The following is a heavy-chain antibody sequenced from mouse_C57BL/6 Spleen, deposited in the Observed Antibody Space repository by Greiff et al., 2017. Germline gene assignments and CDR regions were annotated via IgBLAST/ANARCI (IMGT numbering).Heavy chain of an antibody. CDR1: GFNINNTY. J-gene: IGHJ4*01. D-gene: IGHD2-4*01. V-gene: IGHV14-3*01. CDR3: ARLRLPYAMDY. CDR2: IDPANGNT. Sequence: EVQLQQSVAELVRPGASVKLSCTASGFNINNTYMHWVKQRPEQGLEWIGRIDPANGNTKYDPKFQGKATITADTSSNTAYLQLSSLTSEDTAIYYCARLRLPYAMDYWGQGTSVTVSS.